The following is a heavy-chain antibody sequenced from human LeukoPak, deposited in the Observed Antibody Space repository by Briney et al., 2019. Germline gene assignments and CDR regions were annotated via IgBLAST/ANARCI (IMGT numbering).Heavy chain of an antibody. CDR3: AIPTCSGSGYCSTSDPFHT. J-gene: IGHJ3*02. V-gene: IGHV3-23*01. CDR2: ISGSGGRT. D-gene: IGHD2-2*03. Sequence: GGSLRLSCAASGFTFDNYGIGWVRQAPGKGLEWVSGISGSGGRTYYADSVKGRFTISRDNSKNTLFLQLNSLGVEDTATYYCAIPTCSGSGYCSTSDPFHTWGQGTMVTVLS. CDR1: GFTFDNYG.